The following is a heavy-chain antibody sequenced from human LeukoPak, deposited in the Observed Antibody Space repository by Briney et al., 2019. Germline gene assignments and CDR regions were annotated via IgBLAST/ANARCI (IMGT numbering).Heavy chain of an antibody. CDR1: GGSISSSSYY. D-gene: IGHD6-19*01. V-gene: IGHV4-39*07. Sequence: PSETLSLTCTVSGGSISSSSYYWGWIRQPPGKGLEWIGSIYYSGSTYYNPSLKSRVTISVDTSKNQFSLKLSSVTAADTAVYYCARDLRGSGWYEGVGYWGQGTLVTVSS. J-gene: IGHJ4*02. CDR2: IYYSGST. CDR3: ARDLRGSGWYEGVGY.